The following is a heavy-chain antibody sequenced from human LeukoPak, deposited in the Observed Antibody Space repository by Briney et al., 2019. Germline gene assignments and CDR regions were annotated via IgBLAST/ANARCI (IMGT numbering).Heavy chain of an antibody. CDR3: TTDPGRRITTVPY. D-gene: IGHD4-17*01. J-gene: IGHJ4*02. Sequence: PWGSLRLSCAASGFTFSDAWMSWFGQAPGKGLGWVGNIKSKTDGGTTDYAASVKGRSTISRDDSKNTLYLQMNSLKTEDTAVYYCTTDPGRRITTVPYWGQGTLVTVSS. V-gene: IGHV3-15*01. CDR1: GFTFSDAW. CDR2: IKSKTDGGTT.